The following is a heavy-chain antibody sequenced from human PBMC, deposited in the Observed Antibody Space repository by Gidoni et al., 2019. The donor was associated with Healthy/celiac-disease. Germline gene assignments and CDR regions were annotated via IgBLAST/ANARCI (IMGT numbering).Heavy chain of an antibody. J-gene: IGHJ5*02. CDR2: IWYDGSNK. V-gene: IGHV3-33*01. Sequence: HVQLVASGGGVVHPGRSLRLSCAASGFTFSRYGMHWVRQDPGKGLEWVAVIWYDGSNKYYADSVKGRFTISRDNSKNTLYLQMNSRRAEDTAVYYCARNTMVRGARSWCDPWGQGTLVTVSS. CDR1: GFTFSRYG. CDR3: ARNTMVRGARSWCDP. D-gene: IGHD3-10*01.